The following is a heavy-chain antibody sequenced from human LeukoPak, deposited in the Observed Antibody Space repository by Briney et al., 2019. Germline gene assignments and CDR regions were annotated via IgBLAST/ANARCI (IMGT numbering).Heavy chain of an antibody. Sequence: PSETLSLPCTVSGGSISSGGYYWSWIRQHPGKGLEWIGYIYYSGSTYYNPSLKSRVTISVDTSKNQFSLKLSSVTAADTAVYYCARSDDYYDSGMDVWGQGTTVTVSS. V-gene: IGHV4-31*03. CDR1: GGSISSGGYY. J-gene: IGHJ6*02. D-gene: IGHD3-22*01. CDR2: IYYSGST. CDR3: ARSDDYYDSGMDV.